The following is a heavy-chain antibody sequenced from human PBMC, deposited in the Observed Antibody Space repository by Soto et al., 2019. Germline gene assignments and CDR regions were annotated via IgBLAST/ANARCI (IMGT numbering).Heavy chain of an antibody. D-gene: IGHD6-19*01. J-gene: IGHJ4*02. CDR1: GFTFSSYA. CDR2: ISGSGGST. V-gene: IGHV3-23*01. Sequence: SGGSLRLSCAASGFTFSSYAMSWVRQAPGKGLEWVSAISGSGGSTYYADSVKGRFTISRDNSKNTLYLQMNSLRAEDTAVYYCAKDRIRDLAVALLVYWGQGTLVTVSS. CDR3: AKDRIRDLAVALLVY.